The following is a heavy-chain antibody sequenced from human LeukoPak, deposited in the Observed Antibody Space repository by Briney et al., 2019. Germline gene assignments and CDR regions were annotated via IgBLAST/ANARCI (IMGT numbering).Heavy chain of an antibody. Sequence: GDSLRLSCAASGFTFTNAWMSWVRQAPGKGLEWVAVISYDGINKYYADSVKGRFTISGDNSKHTLSLQMNSLRVEDTAMYYCAKSRGYTYGYALDDWGQGTLVTVSS. J-gene: IGHJ4*02. CDR1: GFTFTNAW. V-gene: IGHV3-30*18. CDR3: AKSRGYTYGYALDD. CDR2: ISYDGINK. D-gene: IGHD5-18*01.